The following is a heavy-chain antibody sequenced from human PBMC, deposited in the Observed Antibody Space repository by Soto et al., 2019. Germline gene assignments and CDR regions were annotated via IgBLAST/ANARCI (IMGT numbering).Heavy chain of an antibody. D-gene: IGHD6-19*01. Sequence: EVQLVESGGGLVQPGGSLRLSCAASGFTVSSNYMSWFRQAPGKGLEWVSVIYSGGSTYYADSVKGRFTISRHNSKNTLYLQMNSLRAEDTAVYYCAREQWLNYYYGMDVWGQGTTVTVSS. CDR2: IYSGGST. CDR1: GFTVSSNY. V-gene: IGHV3-53*04. CDR3: AREQWLNYYYGMDV. J-gene: IGHJ6*02.